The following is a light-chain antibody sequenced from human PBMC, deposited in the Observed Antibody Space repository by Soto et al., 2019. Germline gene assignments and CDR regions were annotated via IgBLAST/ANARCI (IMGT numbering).Light chain of an antibody. J-gene: IGLJ1*01. CDR2: EVS. V-gene: IGLV2-14*01. CDR3: SSYTSSSTYV. CDR1: SSDVGGYSY. Sequence: QPVLTQPASVSGSPGQSITISCTGTSSDVGGYSYVSWYQQHPGKTPKLMIYEVSNRPSGVSHRFSGSKSGNTASLTISGLQTEDEADYYCSSYTSSSTYVFGTGTKLTVL.